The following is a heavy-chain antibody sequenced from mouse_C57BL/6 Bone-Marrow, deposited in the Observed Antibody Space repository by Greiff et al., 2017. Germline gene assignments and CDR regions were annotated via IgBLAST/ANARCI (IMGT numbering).Heavy chain of an antibody. CDR1: GYTFNSYC. CDR2: INPSNGGT. V-gene: IGHV1-53*01. CDR3: SSYYYGNTYFDY. Sequence: QVQLQQPGTELVKPGASVKLSCKASGYTFNSYCMHWVKQRPGQGLEWIGNINPSNGGTKYNEKFKSKATLTVDTSSSTAYLQLSSLTSDDSAVYYCSSYYYGNTYFDYWGQGTTLTVSS. J-gene: IGHJ2*01. D-gene: IGHD1-1*01.